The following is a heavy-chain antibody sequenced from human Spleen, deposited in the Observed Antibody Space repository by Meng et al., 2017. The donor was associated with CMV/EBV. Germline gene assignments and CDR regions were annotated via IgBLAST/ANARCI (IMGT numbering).Heavy chain of an antibody. J-gene: IGHJ4*02. Sequence: GESLKISCAASGFTFSSYWMSWVRQAPGRGLAWVSAITASGGSTYYADSVKGRFTVSRDNSKNTLYLQMNSLRAEDTALYYCAKAFSASWYREYYDDWGQGTLVPSPQ. CDR2: ITASGGST. CDR1: GFTFSSYW. V-gene: IGHV3-23*01. CDR3: AKAFSASWYREYYDD. D-gene: IGHD6-13*01.